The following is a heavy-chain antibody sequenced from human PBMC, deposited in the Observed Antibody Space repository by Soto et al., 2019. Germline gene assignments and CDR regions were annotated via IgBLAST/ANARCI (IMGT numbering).Heavy chain of an antibody. CDR3: VGSNVVSA. Sequence: PGRSLRLSCVASGFSLRTSWMTWVRQDPGKGLEWVTNINQEGRESHYVDSVKGRFTISRDNAKNSLYLQMNSLRVEDTGLYYCVGSNVVSAWGKGTLVTVSS. CDR2: INQEGRES. V-gene: IGHV3-7*01. J-gene: IGHJ5*02. CDR1: GFSLRTSW. D-gene: IGHD2-2*01.